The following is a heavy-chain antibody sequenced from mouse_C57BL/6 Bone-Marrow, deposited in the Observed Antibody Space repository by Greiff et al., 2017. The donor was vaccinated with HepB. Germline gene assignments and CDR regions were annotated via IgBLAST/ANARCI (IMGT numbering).Heavy chain of an antibody. J-gene: IGHJ2*01. CDR2: IFPGSGST. CDR1: GYTFTDYY. CDR3: AKIPKESTVVAPDY. Sequence: QVQLQQSGPELVKPGASVKISCKASGYTFTDYYINWVKQRPGQGLEWIGWIFPGSGSTYYNEKFKGKATLTVDKSSSTAYMLLSSLTSEDSAVYFCAKIPKESTVVAPDYWGQGTTLTVSS. V-gene: IGHV1-75*01. D-gene: IGHD1-1*01.